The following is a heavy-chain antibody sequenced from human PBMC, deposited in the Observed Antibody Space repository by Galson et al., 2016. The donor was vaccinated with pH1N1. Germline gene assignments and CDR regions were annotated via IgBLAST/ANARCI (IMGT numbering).Heavy chain of an antibody. CDR2: LYDRGST. Sequence: ETLSLTCTVSGDSVTSSSYYWGWIRQPPGRGLEWIGSLYDRGSTYYNSALTSRVAISIDTSKNQFSLKVNSVTAADAAVYYRATMKAVSGPLYMDVWGKGTTVTVSS. CDR1: GDSVTSSSYY. V-gene: IGHV4-39*07. J-gene: IGHJ6*03. D-gene: IGHD3-22*01. CDR3: ATMKAVSGPLYMDV.